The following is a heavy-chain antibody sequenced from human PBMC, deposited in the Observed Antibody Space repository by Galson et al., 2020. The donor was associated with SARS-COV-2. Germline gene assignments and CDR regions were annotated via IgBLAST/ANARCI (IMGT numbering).Heavy chain of an antibody. CDR3: ARDDPTTVVTPPFGY. J-gene: IGHJ4*02. CDR1: GGSFSGYY. D-gene: IGHD4-17*01. V-gene: IGHV4-34*01. Sequence: SETLSLTCAVYGGSFSGYYWSWIRQPPGKGLEWIGEINHSGSTNYNPSLKSRVTISVDTSKNQFSLKLSSVTAADTAVYYCARDDPTTVVTPPFGYWGQGTLVTVSS. CDR2: INHSGST.